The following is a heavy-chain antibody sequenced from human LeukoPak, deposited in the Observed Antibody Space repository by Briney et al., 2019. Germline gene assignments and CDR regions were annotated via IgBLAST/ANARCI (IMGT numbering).Heavy chain of an antibody. CDR2: INPNSGGT. Sequence: ASVKVSCKASGYTFTGYYMHWVRQAPGQGLEWMGWINPNSGGTNYAQKFQGRVTMTRDTSISTAYMELSRLRSDDTAVYYCARDRITIFGRVIISPWFDPWGQGTLVTVSS. D-gene: IGHD3-3*01. J-gene: IGHJ5*02. CDR3: ARDRITIFGRVIISPWFDP. CDR1: GYTFTGYY. V-gene: IGHV1-2*02.